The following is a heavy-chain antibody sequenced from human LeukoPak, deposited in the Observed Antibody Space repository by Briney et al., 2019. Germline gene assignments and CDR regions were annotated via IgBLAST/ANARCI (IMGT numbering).Heavy chain of an antibody. V-gene: IGHV3-33*01. Sequence: GGSLRLSCAASGFSFSSYGMHWVRQAPGKGLDWVTVIWYDGSNKYYADSVKGRFTISRDNSKNTLNLQMNSLRVEDTAVYYCARDAVAGGGLDVWGQGTTVTVSS. CDR1: GFSFSSYG. J-gene: IGHJ6*02. D-gene: IGHD2-15*01. CDR3: ARDAVAGGGLDV. CDR2: IWYDGSNK.